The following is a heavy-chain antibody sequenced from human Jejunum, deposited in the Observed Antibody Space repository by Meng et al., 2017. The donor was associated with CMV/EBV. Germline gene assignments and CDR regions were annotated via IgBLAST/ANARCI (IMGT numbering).Heavy chain of an antibody. Sequence: SGLAVSDNRMTWVRQVAGQGLQWVSTLYEGGSAHYAPSVEGRFSISKDNSGNMVYLQMNSLRVEDTAVYYCAREQMGAWRGYSDCWGQGILVTVSS. CDR3: AREQMGAWRGYSDC. J-gene: IGHJ4*02. D-gene: IGHD3-3*01. CDR2: LYEGGSA. CDR1: GLAVSDNR. V-gene: IGHV3-53*01.